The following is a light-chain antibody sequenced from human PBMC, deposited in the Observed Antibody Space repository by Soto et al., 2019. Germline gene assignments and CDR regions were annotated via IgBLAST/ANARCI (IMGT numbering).Light chain of an antibody. V-gene: IGLV1-40*01. CDR3: QSYDTSLSGVV. CDR1: SSNIGAGYD. Sequence: QSALTQPPSVSGAPGQKVTISCTGSSSNIGAGYDVHWYQQLPGIAPKLLVYGNTNRPSGVPDRFSGSRSGTSASLAITGLHDEDEADYYCQSYDTSLSGVVFGGGTQLTVL. J-gene: IGLJ2*01. CDR2: GNT.